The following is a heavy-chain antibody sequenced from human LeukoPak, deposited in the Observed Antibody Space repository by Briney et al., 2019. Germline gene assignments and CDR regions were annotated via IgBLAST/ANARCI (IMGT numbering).Heavy chain of an antibody. CDR2: IYYSGST. CDR3: ARPPYYGDDAFDI. CDR1: GGSISSYY. D-gene: IGHD4-17*01. Sequence: PSETLSLTCTVSGGSISSYYWSWIRQPPGKGLEWIGYIYYSGSTNYNPSLKSRVTISVDTSKNQFSLKLSSVTAADTAVYYCARPPYYGDDAFDIWGQGTMVTVSS. V-gene: IGHV4-59*12. J-gene: IGHJ3*02.